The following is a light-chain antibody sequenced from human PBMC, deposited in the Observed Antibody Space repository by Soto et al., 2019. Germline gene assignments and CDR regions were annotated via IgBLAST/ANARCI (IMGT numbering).Light chain of an antibody. CDR1: SSDVGGYNY. CDR2: EVS. CDR3: QTWGTGV. Sequence: QSALTQPASVSGSPGQSITISCTGTSSDVGGYNYDSWCQQHPGKAPKLMIYEVSSRPSGISNRFSDSKSGNTASLTISGLQAEDEADYYCQTWGTGVFGGGTKVTVL. V-gene: IGLV2-14*01. J-gene: IGLJ3*02.